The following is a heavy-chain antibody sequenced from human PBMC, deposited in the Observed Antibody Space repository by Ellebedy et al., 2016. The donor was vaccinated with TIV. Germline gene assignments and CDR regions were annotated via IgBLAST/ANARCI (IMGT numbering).Heavy chain of an antibody. Sequence: PGGSLRPSCAAFGFTFSSYTINWVRQTPGKGLEWVSSISSSGSYLYYADSVKGRFTISRDNAKNSLYLQMNSLRVDDTAVYYCATSRARVYWGQGTLVTVSS. V-gene: IGHV3-21*01. CDR2: ISSSGSYL. CDR1: GFTFSSYT. CDR3: ATSRARVY. J-gene: IGHJ4*02.